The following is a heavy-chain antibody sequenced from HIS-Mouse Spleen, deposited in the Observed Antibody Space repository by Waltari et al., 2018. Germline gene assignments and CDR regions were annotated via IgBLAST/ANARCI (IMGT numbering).Heavy chain of an antibody. CDR1: GFAVSRNY. D-gene: IGHD6-13*01. J-gene: IGHJ2*01. CDR3: ARGGLAAAGWYFDL. CDR2: IYSGGST. V-gene: IGHV3-53*01. Sequence: EVQLVEAGGGLLQPGGSLRRSCAASGFAVSRNYRIWVLQAPGKGLEWVSVIYSGGSTYYADSVKGRFTISRDNSKNTLYLQMNSLRAEDTAVYYCARGGLAAAGWYFDLWGRGTLVTVSS.